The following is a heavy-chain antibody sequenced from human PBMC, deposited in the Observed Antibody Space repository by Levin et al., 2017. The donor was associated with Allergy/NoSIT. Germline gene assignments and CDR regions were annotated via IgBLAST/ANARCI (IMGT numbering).Heavy chain of an antibody. CDR3: AVQGYSYAYAY. D-gene: IGHD5-18*01. J-gene: IGHJ4*02. CDR1: GYTFSSYG. CDR2: ISGDNENI. Sequence: ASVKVSCKASGYTFSSYGMTWVRQAPGQGLQWMGWISGDNENIKSAEKFQGRVTMTIDTSTSTAYMELRSLTSDDTAVYYCAVQGYSYAYAYWGQGTLVTVSS. V-gene: IGHV1-18*01.